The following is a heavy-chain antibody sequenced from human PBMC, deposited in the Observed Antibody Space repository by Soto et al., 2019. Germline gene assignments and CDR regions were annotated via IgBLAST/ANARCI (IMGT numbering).Heavy chain of an antibody. CDR1: GYTFTSYA. CDR2: INVGNGNT. Sequence: ASVKVSCKASGYTFTSYAMHWVRQAPGQRLEWMGWINVGNGNTKYSQKFQGRVTITRDTSASTAYMELSSLRSEDTAVFYCTIPPSITMVTRQGMDVWGQGTTVTFSS. D-gene: IGHD3-10*01. CDR3: TIPPSITMVTRQGMDV. V-gene: IGHV1-3*01. J-gene: IGHJ6*02.